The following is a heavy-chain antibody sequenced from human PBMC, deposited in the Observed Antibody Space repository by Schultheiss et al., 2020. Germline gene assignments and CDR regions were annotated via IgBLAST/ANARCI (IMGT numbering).Heavy chain of an antibody. V-gene: IGHV3-53*01. Sequence: GGSLRLSCAASGFTVSSNYMSWVRQAPGKGLEWVSVIYSGGSTYYADSVKGRFTISRDNSKNTLYLQMNSLRAEDTAVYYCARDRLVPAAMGYYYYYYGMDVWGTGNTVTVSS. D-gene: IGHD2-2*01. CDR2: IYSGGST. CDR1: GFTVSSNY. CDR3: ARDRLVPAAMGYYYYYYGMDV. J-gene: IGHJ6*04.